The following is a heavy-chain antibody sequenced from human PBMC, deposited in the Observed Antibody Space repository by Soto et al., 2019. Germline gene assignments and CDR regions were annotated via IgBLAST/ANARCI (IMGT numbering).Heavy chain of an antibody. Sequence: QVQLVESGGAVVQPGRSLRLSCVASGFTFSSSGMYWVRQAPGKGLECVAVIWYDGSNKDYGDSVKGRFTISRDHPKHTLYLQMNSLRAEDTAVYYCARMHPAGYYYGMDVWGRGTTVTVSS. CDR3: ARMHPAGYYYGMDV. J-gene: IGHJ6*02. V-gene: IGHV3-33*01. CDR1: GFTFSSSG. CDR2: IWYDGSNK.